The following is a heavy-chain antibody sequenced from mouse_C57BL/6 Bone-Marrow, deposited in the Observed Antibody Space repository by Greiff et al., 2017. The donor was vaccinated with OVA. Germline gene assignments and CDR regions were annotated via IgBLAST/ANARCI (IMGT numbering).Heavy chain of an antibody. CDR3: ARDVYGSSYAWFAY. V-gene: IGHV14-2*01. J-gene: IGHJ3*01. CDR1: GFNIKDYY. Sequence: EVQLQQSGAELVKPGASVKLSCTASGFNIKDYYMHWVKQRTEQGLAWIGRIDPEDGETKYAPKFQGKATITADTSPHTAYLQLSSLTSEDTAVDYCARDVYGSSYAWFAYWGQGTLVTVSA. D-gene: IGHD1-1*01. CDR2: IDPEDGET.